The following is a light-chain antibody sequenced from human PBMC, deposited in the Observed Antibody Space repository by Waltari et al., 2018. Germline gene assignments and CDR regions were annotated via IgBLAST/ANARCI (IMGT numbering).Light chain of an antibody. Sequence: QSALTQPASVSGSPGQSITISCTGSSSDVGRHDSVSWYQDHPGQAPKVIIFDVTTRPSGVSDRFSASKSGNTASLTISGLQAEDEATYYCSSQSFDDVLIFGGGTKLTVL. J-gene: IGLJ2*01. V-gene: IGLV2-14*03. CDR3: SSQSFDDVLI. CDR1: SSDVGRHDS. CDR2: DVT.